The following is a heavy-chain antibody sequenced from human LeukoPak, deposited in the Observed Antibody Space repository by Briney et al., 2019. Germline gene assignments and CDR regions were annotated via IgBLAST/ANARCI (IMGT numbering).Heavy chain of an antibody. CDR1: GYTFTSYG. V-gene: IGHV1-18*01. D-gene: IGHD3-3*01. CDR3: TRGDPYDFYYYYYMDV. J-gene: IGHJ6*03. Sequence: GASVKVSCKASGYTFTSYGISWVRQAPGQGLEWMGWISAYNGNTNYAQRLQGRVTMTTDTSTSTAYMELRSLRSDDTAVYYCTRGDPYDFYYYYYMDVWGKGTTVTVSS. CDR2: ISAYNGNT.